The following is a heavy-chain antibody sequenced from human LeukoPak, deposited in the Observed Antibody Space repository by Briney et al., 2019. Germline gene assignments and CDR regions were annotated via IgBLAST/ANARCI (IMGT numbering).Heavy chain of an antibody. D-gene: IGHD4-17*01. Sequence: SETLSLTCTVSGGSISSYYWSWIRQPPGKGLEWIGYIYYSGSTNYNPSLKSRVTISVDTSKNQFSLKLSSVTAADTAVYYCARGSTVTTRWAYDYWGQGTLVTVSS. CDR2: IYYSGST. J-gene: IGHJ4*02. V-gene: IGHV4-59*01. CDR3: ARGSTVTTRWAYDY. CDR1: GGSISSYY.